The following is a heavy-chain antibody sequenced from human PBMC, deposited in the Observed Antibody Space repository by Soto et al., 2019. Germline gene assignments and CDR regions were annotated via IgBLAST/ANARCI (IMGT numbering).Heavy chain of an antibody. CDR1: GGTFSSYA. CDR3: AREPLITGTVRLRWFDP. D-gene: IGHD1-20*01. V-gene: IGHV1-69*13. CDR2: IIPIFGTA. Sequence: ASVKVSCKASGGTFSSYAISWVRQAPGQGLEWMGGIIPIFGTANYAQKFQGRVTITADESTSTAYMELSSLRSEDTAVYYCAREPLITGTVRLRWFDPWGQGTLVTVSS. J-gene: IGHJ5*02.